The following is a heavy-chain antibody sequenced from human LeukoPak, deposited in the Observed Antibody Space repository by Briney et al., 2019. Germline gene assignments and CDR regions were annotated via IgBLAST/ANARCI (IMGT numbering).Heavy chain of an antibody. CDR2: VSSDGSTK. V-gene: IGHV3-30*04. CDR3: AKDGGKAVAGTFDY. Sequence: GGSLRLSCAASGFTFSNFAMHWVRQAPGKGLEHVAVVSSDGSTKYYPDSVRGRFIISRDNFKSTVYLQMNSPRIDDTAVYHCAKDGGKAVAGTFDYWGQGTLVTVSS. J-gene: IGHJ4*02. CDR1: GFTFSNFA. D-gene: IGHD6-19*01.